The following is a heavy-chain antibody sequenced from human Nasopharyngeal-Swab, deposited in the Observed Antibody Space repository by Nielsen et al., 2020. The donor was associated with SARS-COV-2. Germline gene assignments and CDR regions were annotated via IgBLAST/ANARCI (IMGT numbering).Heavy chain of an antibody. CDR2: ISSSSSYI. CDR3: AIEKVVVVAAGGWYYGMDV. D-gene: IGHD2-15*01. Sequence: VRQMPGKGLEWVSSISSSSSYIYYADSVKGRFTISRDNSKNTLYLQMNSLRAEDTAVYYCAIEKVVVVAAGGWYYGMDVWGQGTTVTVSS. J-gene: IGHJ6*02. V-gene: IGHV3-21*04.